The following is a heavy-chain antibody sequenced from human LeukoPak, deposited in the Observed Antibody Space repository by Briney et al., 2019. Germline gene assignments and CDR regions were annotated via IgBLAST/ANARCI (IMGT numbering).Heavy chain of an antibody. CDR1: GFIFSSYW. CDR3: ARDIEAAGICFDY. V-gene: IGHV3-7*01. Sequence: QPGGSLRLSCEASGFIFSSYWMNRVRQAPGKGPEWVANINQDGTEKYYVDSVKGRFTISRDNAQNSLYLQMNSLRAEDAAVYYCARDIEAAGICFDYWGQGILVTVSS. J-gene: IGHJ4*02. D-gene: IGHD6-13*01. CDR2: INQDGTEK.